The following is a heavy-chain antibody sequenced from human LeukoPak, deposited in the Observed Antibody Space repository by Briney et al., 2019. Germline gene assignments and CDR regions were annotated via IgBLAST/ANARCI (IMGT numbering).Heavy chain of an antibody. CDR3: ARRHYYDVWFDP. V-gene: IGHV4-39*01. D-gene: IGHD3-22*01. CDR2: IYYSGST. CDR1: GGSISSSSYY. Sequence: PSETLSLTCTVSGGSISSSSYYWGWIRQPPGKGLEWIGSIYYSGSTYYNPSLKSRVTISVDTSKNQFSLKLSSVTAADTAVYYCARRHYYDVWFDPWGQGTLVTVPS. J-gene: IGHJ5*02.